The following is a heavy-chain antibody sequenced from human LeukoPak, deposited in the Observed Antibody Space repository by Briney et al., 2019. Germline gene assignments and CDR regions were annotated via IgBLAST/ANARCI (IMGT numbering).Heavy chain of an antibody. CDR1: GFTFSSYA. V-gene: IGHV3-23*01. CDR3: TKDFCGRFCSAV. CDR2: ISGSGGST. D-gene: IGHD3-3*01. Sequence: PGGSLRLSCAASGFTFSSYAMSWVRQAPGKGLEWVSAISGSGGSTYYVDSVKGRFTISRDNFNNTLYLQMNGLRAEDTAKYYCTKDFCGRFCSAVWGQGTTVTVSS. J-gene: IGHJ6*02.